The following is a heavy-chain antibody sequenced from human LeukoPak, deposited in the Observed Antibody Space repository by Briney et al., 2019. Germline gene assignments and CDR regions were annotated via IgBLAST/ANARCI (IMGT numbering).Heavy chain of an antibody. CDR2: INPNSGGT. V-gene: IGHV1-2*02. D-gene: IGHD6-19*01. Sequence: GASVKVSCKASGYTFTGYYMHWVRQAPGQGLEWMGWINPNSGGTNYAQKFQGRVTMTRDTSISTAYMDLISLRSEDTAVYYCASRSHKTIVGADTREVGDYWGQGTLVTVSS. CDR1: GYTFTGYY. J-gene: IGHJ4*02. CDR3: ASRSHKTIVGADTREVGDY.